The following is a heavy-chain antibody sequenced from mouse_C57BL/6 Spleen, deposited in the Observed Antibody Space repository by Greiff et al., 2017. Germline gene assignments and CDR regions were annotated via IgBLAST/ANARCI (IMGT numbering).Heavy chain of an antibody. Sequence: EVQVVESGGDLVKPGGSLKLSCAASGFTFSSYGMSWVRQTPDKRLEWVATISSGGSYTYYPDSVKGRFTISRDNAKNTLYRQMSSLKSEDTAMYYCAQLPGFDYWGQGTTLSVSS. CDR1: GFTFSSYG. J-gene: IGHJ2*01. V-gene: IGHV5-6*01. CDR2: ISSGGSYT. CDR3: AQLPGFDY. D-gene: IGHD2-1*01.